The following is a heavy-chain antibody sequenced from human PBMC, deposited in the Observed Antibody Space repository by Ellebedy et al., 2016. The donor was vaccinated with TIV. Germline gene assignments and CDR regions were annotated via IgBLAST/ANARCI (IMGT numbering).Heavy chain of an antibody. CDR2: IFGSGYST. J-gene: IGHJ3*01. CDR3: AKDHTEDSSGFAPFDAFDF. Sequence: GESLKISCEASGFTFGSYAMSWVRQAPGKGLEWVSGIFGSGYSTDYADSVKGRFTIYRDSSKNTLYLQMNSLRAEDTAVYYCAKDHTEDSSGFAPFDAFDFWGQGTMVTVSS. CDR1: GFTFGSYA. D-gene: IGHD3-22*01. V-gene: IGHV3-23*01.